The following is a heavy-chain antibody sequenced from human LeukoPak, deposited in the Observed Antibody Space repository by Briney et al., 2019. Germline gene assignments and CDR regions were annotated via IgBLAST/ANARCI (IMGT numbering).Heavy chain of an antibody. CDR2: ISSSSSYI. D-gene: IGHD3-3*01. Sequence: GGSLRLSCAASGFTFSSYSMNWVRQAPGKGLEWVSSISSSSSYIYYADSVKGRFTISRDNAKNSLYLQMNSLRAEDTAVYYCARGPYYDFWSGKGLDPWGQGTLVTVSS. CDR3: ARGPYYDFWSGKGLDP. J-gene: IGHJ5*02. V-gene: IGHV3-21*01. CDR1: GFTFSSYS.